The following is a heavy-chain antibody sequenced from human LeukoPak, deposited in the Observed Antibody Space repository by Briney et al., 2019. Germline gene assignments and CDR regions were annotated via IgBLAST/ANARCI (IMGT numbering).Heavy chain of an antibody. J-gene: IGHJ4*02. V-gene: IGHV3-48*04. CDR2: ISGSGSTI. Sequence: PGGSLRLSCAASGFTFSSYSMNWVRQAPGKGLEWVSYISGSGSTIYYADSVKGRFTISRDNAKNSLYLQMNSLRAEDTAVYYCARGLNSGYDLGYWGQGTLVTVSS. CDR3: ARGLNSGYDLGY. D-gene: IGHD5-12*01. CDR1: GFTFSSYS.